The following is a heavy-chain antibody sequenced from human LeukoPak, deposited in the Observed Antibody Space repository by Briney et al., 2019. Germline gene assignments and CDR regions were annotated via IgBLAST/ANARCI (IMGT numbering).Heavy chain of an antibody. CDR3: PRERTYCSRTSCYDSFLHY. D-gene: IGHD2-2*01. Sequence: SETLSLTCRVSGDSIRRYYWSWIRQLAGKRLEWIVRCLTSGSTTYNPSLKTRVTMSVDRSKNRFSRRRRSVTAPDTAVYYCPRERTYCSRTSCYDSFLHYSGHRTLLTVSS. CDR1: GDSIRRYY. V-gene: IGHV4-4*07. J-gene: IGHJ4*01. CDR2: CLTSGST.